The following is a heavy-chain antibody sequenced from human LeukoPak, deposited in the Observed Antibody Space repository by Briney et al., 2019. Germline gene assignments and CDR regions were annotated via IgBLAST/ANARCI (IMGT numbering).Heavy chain of an antibody. V-gene: IGHV4-4*07. CDR3: ASDATRNAFDI. CDR1: GGSISSYY. Sequence: PSETLSLTCTVSGGSISSYYWSWLRQPAGKGLEWIGRIYTSGSTNYNPSLKSRVTMSVDTSKNQFSLKLSSVTAADTAVYYCASDATRNAFDIWGQGTMVTVSS. D-gene: IGHD5-12*01. J-gene: IGHJ3*02. CDR2: IYTSGST.